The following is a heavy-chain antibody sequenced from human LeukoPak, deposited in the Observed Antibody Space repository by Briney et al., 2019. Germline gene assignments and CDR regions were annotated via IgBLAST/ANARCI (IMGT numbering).Heavy chain of an antibody. Sequence: QPGGSLRLSCAASGXTFSTYAMSWVRQAPGKGLEWVSAISGSGGSTYHADSVKGRFTISRDNSKNTLYLQMNSLRAEDTAVYYCATTYNWNYFDYWGQGTLVTVSS. D-gene: IGHD1-20*01. V-gene: IGHV3-23*01. CDR1: GXTFSTYA. J-gene: IGHJ4*02. CDR3: ATTYNWNYFDY. CDR2: ISGSGGST.